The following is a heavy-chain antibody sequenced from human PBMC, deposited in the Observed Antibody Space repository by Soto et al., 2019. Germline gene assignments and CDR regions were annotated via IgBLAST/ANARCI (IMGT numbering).Heavy chain of an antibody. CDR1: GDSVSSNSAA. Sequence: SQTLSLTCATSGDSVSSNSAAWNWIRQSPSRGLEWLGRTYYRSKWYNDYAVSVKSRITINPDTSKNQFSLQLNSVTPEDTAVYYCARDAPRGSYYYYYGMDVWGQGTTVTVSS. CDR3: ARDAPRGSYYYYYGMDV. V-gene: IGHV6-1*01. CDR2: TYYRSKWYN. J-gene: IGHJ6*02. D-gene: IGHD3-10*01.